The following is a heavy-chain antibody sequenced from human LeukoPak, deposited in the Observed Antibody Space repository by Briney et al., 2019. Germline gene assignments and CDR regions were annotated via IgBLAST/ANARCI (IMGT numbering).Heavy chain of an antibody. J-gene: IGHJ4*02. V-gene: IGHV4-4*07. CDR1: SGSSSSYF. CDR2: IYTSGST. D-gene: IGHD3-10*01. Sequence: SETLSLTCTVSSGSSSSYFWSWIRQPAGKGLEWIGRIYTSGSTNYNPSLKSRVTMSIDTSKNQFSLKLSSVTAADTAVYYCARVRRQTRLYGSGSYYYFDYWGQGTLVTVSS. CDR3: ARVRRQTRLYGSGSYYYFDY.